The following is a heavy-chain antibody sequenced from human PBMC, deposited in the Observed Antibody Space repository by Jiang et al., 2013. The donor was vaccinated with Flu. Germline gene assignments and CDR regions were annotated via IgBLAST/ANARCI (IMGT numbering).Heavy chain of an antibody. D-gene: IGHD5-12*01. CDR3: TPLATIARAQYYYYGMDV. CDR2: ISYDGSNK. J-gene: IGHJ6*02. V-gene: IGHV3-30*03. CDR1: GFTFSSYG. Sequence: AASGFTFSSYGMHWVRQAPGKGLEWVAVISYDGSNKYYADSVKGRFTISRDNSKNTLYLQMNSLRAEDTAVYYCTPLATIARAQYYYYGMDVWGQGTTVTVSS.